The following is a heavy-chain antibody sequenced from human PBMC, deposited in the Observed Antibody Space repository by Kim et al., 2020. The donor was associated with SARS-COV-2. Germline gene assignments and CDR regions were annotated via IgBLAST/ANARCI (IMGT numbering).Heavy chain of an antibody. CDR2: INSDGGDT. D-gene: IGHD6-13*01. J-gene: IGHJ5*02. CDR1: GFTFSNYW. Sequence: GGSLRLSCETSGFTFSNYWLNWVRQGPGKGLVWVSRINSDGGDTPTADSAKGRFTITRDNAEDTLHLQLNSLGVEATAIYYCTRGTFQQGLDPWGQGTLVTVSS. CDR3: TRGTFQQGLDP. V-gene: IGHV3-74*01.